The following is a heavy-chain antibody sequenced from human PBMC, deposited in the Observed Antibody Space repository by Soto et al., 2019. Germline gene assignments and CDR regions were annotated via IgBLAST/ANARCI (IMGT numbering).Heavy chain of an antibody. CDR2: IKQDGSEK. J-gene: IGHJ3*02. V-gene: IGHV3-7*01. Sequence: EVQLVESGGGLVQPGGSLRLSCAASGFTFSSYWMSWVRQAPGKGLEWVANIKQDGSEKYYVDSVKGRFTISRDNAKNSLYLQMNSLRAEDTAVYYCARDSIYGDYLDAFDIWGQGTMVTVSS. D-gene: IGHD4-17*01. CDR3: ARDSIYGDYLDAFDI. CDR1: GFTFSSYW.